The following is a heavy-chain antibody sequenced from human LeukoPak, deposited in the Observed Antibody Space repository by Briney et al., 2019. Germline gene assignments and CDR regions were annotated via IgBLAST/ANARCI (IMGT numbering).Heavy chain of an antibody. D-gene: IGHD4-17*01. V-gene: IGHV4-39*01. J-gene: IGHJ4*02. CDR3: ARLGDYGEYYFDY. Sequence: PSETLSLTCTVPGGSISSSSYYWGWIRQPPGKGLGWIGSIYYSGSTYYNPSLKSRVTISVDTSKNQFSLKLSSVPAADTAVYYCARLGDYGEYYFDYWGQGTLVTVSS. CDR2: IYYSGST. CDR1: GGSISSSSYY.